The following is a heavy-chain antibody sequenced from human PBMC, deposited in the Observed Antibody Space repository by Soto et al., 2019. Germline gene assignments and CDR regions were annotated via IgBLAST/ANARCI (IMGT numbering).Heavy chain of an antibody. V-gene: IGHV3-23*01. Sequence: PVGSVRLSCGCSVFTFANFGMGCVRHSPGKGLYWVSGISSSGRRTYYADSVKGRFTISRDTSKSTLYLQMDSLRADDTAVYYCAKVAKSRVVIEYFHSLGQGSLVTVSS. CDR2: ISSSGRRT. CDR1: VFTFANFG. D-gene: IGHD3-3*01. J-gene: IGHJ4*02. CDR3: AKVAKSRVVIEYFHS.